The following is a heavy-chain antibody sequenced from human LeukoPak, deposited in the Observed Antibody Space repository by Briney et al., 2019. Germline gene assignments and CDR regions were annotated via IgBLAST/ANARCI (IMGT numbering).Heavy chain of an antibody. Sequence: SGPTQVNPTQTLTLTCTFSGFSLSTSGMCVSWIRQPPGKALEWLARIDWDDDKYYSTSLKTRLTISKDTSKNQVVLTMTNMDPVDTATYYCARLYYDILTGFVTPDYWGQGTLVTVSS. CDR3: ARLYYDILTGFVTPDY. D-gene: IGHD3-9*01. J-gene: IGHJ4*02. V-gene: IGHV2-70*11. CDR2: IDWDDDK. CDR1: GFSLSTSGMC.